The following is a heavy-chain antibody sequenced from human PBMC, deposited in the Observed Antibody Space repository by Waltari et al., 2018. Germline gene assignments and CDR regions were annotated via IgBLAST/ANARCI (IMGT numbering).Heavy chain of an antibody. Sequence: QLQLQESGPGLLKPSETLSLTCTVSGGSISSSPYYWGWIRQPPGKGLEWIVSISYSGSTYYTPSFKSRITISVDTSKNQFSLKLSSVIAADTAVYYCARLCLGCPFDYWGQGTLVTVSS. J-gene: IGHJ4*02. CDR1: GGSISSSPYY. V-gene: IGHV4-39*01. CDR3: ARLCLGCPFDY. CDR2: ISYSGST. D-gene: IGHD6-19*01.